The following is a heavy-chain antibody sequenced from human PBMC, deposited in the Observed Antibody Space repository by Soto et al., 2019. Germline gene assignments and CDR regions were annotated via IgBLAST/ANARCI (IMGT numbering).Heavy chain of an antibody. CDR1: GFTFSSYG. CDR3: ARRSGIVVPAAQQKRGYYYYMDV. D-gene: IGHD2-2*01. V-gene: IGHV3-33*01. J-gene: IGHJ6*03. Sequence: GGSLRLSCAASGFTFSSYGMHWVRQAPGKGLEWVAVIWYDGSNKYYADSVKGRFTISRDNSKNTLYLQMNSLRAEDTAVYYCARRSGIVVPAAQQKRGYYYYMDVWGKGTTVTVSS. CDR2: IWYDGSNK.